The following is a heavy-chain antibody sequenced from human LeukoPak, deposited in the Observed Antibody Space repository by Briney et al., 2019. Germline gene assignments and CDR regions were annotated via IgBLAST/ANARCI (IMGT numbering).Heavy chain of an antibody. D-gene: IGHD6-19*01. CDR1: GVTFSGYY. J-gene: IGHJ4*02. CDR2: INHSGRT. CDR3: ARETSLAGFASGLGFNY. V-gene: IGHV4-34*01. Sequence: SETLSLTCAVYGVTFSGYYWSWIRQPPGKGLEWIGEINHSGRTNYNPSLKSRVTISVDTSKNQFSLKLSSVTAADTAVYYCARETSLAGFASGLGFNYWGQGILVTVSS.